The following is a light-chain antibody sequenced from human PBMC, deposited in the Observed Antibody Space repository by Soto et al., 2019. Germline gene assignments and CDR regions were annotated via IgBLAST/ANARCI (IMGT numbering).Light chain of an antibody. CDR2: GAS. Sequence: EIVLTQSPGTLSLSPGERATLSCRASQSVSSSYLAWYQQKPGQAPGLLIYGASSRATSIPDRFSGSGSGTDFTLTISRLEPEDFAVYYCQQYGSSPPWTFGQGTK. CDR3: QQYGSSPPWT. J-gene: IGKJ1*01. V-gene: IGKV3-20*01. CDR1: QSVSSSY.